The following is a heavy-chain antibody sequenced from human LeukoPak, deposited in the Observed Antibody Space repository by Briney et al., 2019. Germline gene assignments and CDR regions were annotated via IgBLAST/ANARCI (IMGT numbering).Heavy chain of an antibody. V-gene: IGHV3-48*03. CDR2: ISSSGSTI. CDR1: GFTFSSYE. Sequence: PGGSLRLSCAASGFTFSSYEMNWVRQAPGEGLEWVSYISSSGSTIYYADSVKGRFTIPRDNAKNSLYLQMNSLRAEDTAVYYCARGRYFDWLRGQGTLVTVSS. CDR3: ARGRYFDWL. D-gene: IGHD3-9*01. J-gene: IGHJ4*02.